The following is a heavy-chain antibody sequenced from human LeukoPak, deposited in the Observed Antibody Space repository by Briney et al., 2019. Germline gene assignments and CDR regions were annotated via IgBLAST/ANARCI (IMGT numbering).Heavy chain of an antibody. Sequence: PSETLSLTCTVSGGSISSSSYHWGWIRQPPGKGLEWIGSIYYSGSTYYNPSLKSRVTISVDTSKNQFSLKLSSVTAADTAVYYCARRVRQFDYWGQGTLVTVSS. V-gene: IGHV4-39*01. J-gene: IGHJ4*02. CDR2: IYYSGST. CDR3: ARRVRQFDY. CDR1: GGSISSSSYH.